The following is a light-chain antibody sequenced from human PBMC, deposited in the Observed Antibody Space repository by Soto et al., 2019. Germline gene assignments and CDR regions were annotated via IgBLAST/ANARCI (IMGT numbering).Light chain of an antibody. Sequence: EVVLTQSPVTLSLSPGERATLSCRASQSFRGLLAWYQQKPGQAPRLLIYDAYNRAPGIPPRFSGSGSGTDFTLTISSLEPEDSAVYYCQQRHMWPITSGQGTRLEIK. CDR2: DAY. CDR3: QQRHMWPIT. V-gene: IGKV3-11*01. CDR1: QSFRGL. J-gene: IGKJ5*01.